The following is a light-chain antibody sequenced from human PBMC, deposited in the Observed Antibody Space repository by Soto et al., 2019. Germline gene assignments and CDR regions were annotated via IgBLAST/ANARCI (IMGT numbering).Light chain of an antibody. CDR1: QNIGNW. CDR2: AAS. Sequence: DIQMTQSPSSVAASVGDRVTITCRASQNIGNWLAWYQQKPGKVPQLLIYAASSLQSGVPSGFSGSRSGPNFTFTISSLQTEDSATYYCQQANIFTFTFGGGTKVEI. CDR3: QQANIFTFT. V-gene: IGKV1-12*02. J-gene: IGKJ4*01.